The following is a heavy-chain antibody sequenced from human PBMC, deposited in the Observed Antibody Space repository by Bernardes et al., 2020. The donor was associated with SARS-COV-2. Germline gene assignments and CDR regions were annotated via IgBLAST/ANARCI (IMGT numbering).Heavy chain of an antibody. V-gene: IGHV3-13*01. J-gene: IGHJ6*02. D-gene: IGHD6-6*01. CDR2: LGSAGDA. CDR1: GFMFSIFD. Sequence: GGSLRLSCAASGFMFSIFDMHWVRQVPGKGLGWVAGLGSAGDAYYSGSVRGRLTVSRENAQNSFYLQMNSLRAGDTAVYYCARGREHSTPTGYGMDVWGQGTTVTVSS. CDR3: ARGREHSTPTGYGMDV.